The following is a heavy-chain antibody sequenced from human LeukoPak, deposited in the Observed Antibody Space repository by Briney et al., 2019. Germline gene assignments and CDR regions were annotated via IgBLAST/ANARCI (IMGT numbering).Heavy chain of an antibody. CDR2: IYPGDSDT. D-gene: IGHD2-2*01. Sequence: PGESLKISCKGSGYSFTSYWIGWVRQMPGKGLEWMGIIYPGDSDTTYSPSFQGQVTISADKSISTAYLQWSSLEASDTAMYYCARRDGYCSSTSCYADYYYGMDVWGQGTTVTVSS. V-gene: IGHV5-51*01. CDR3: ARRDGYCSSTSCYADYYYGMDV. J-gene: IGHJ6*02. CDR1: GYSFTSYW.